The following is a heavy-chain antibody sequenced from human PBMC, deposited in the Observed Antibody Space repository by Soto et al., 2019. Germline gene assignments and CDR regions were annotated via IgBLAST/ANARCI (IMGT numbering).Heavy chain of an antibody. D-gene: IGHD2-8*01. J-gene: IGHJ6*02. CDR1: GYTFSRYG. Sequence: QGQLVQSGGEVKKPGASVKVSCKASGYTFSRYGISWVRQAPGQGLEWMGWISGYNGDTNYAQKFQGRVTMTIDTATTTAYMELRSRTSDDTAVYYCAKNGQPPYYYYGLDVWGQGTTVTVSS. V-gene: IGHV1-18*01. CDR2: ISGYNGDT. CDR3: AKNGQPPYYYYGLDV.